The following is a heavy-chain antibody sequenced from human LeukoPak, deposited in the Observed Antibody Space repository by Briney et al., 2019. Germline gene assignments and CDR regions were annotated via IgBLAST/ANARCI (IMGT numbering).Heavy chain of an antibody. CDR1: GFTFSSYS. CDR2: ISGSNSYI. Sequence: GGSLRLSCAASGFTFSSYSMNWVRQAPGKGLEWVSSISGSNSYIYYADSMKGRFTISRDNSKNTLYLQMNSLRAEDTAVYYCAKDRGAGHTYYNILTGYYFDALDLWGQGTLVTVSS. V-gene: IGHV3-21*01. CDR3: AKDRGAGHTYYNILTGYYFDALDL. J-gene: IGHJ3*01. D-gene: IGHD3-9*01.